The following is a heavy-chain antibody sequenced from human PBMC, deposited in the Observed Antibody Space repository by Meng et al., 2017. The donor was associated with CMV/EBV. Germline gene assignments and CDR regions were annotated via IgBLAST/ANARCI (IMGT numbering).Heavy chain of an antibody. D-gene: IGHD1-26*01. V-gene: IGHV3-21*01. CDR2: ISSSSSYI. Sequence: EVQLVESGGXLVKPGGSLRLACAASGFTFSSYSMNWVRQAPGKGLEWVSSISSSSSYIYYADSVKGRFTISRDNAKNSLYLQMNSLRAEDTAVYYCARVGVGATTFAADYWGQGTLVNVSS. CDR1: GFTFSSYS. J-gene: IGHJ4*02. CDR3: ARVGVGATTFAADY.